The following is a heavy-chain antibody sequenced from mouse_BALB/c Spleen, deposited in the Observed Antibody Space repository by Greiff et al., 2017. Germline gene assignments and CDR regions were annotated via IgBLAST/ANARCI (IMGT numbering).Heavy chain of an antibody. CDR2: INSNGGST. CDR3: ARDNWGYWYFDV. CDR1: GFTFSSYG. V-gene: IGHV5-6-3*01. J-gene: IGHJ1*01. D-gene: IGHD4-1*01. Sequence: EVKLMESGGGLVQPGGSLKLSCAASGFTFSSYGMSWVRQTPDKRLELVATINSNGGSTYYPDSVKGRFTISRDNAKNTLYLQMSSLKSEDTAMYYCARDNWGYWYFDVWGAGTTVTVSS.